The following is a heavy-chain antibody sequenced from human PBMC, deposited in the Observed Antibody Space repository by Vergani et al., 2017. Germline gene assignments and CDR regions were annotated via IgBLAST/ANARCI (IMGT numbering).Heavy chain of an antibody. V-gene: IGHV4-4*03. D-gene: IGHD3-22*01. CDR2: IYHNGST. Sequence: QVQLPESGPGLVKPPGTLSLTCAVSGDSISSSCWWSWVRQPPGKGLEWIGDIYHNGSTNYNPSLKSRVTISVDKSKNQFSLKLSSVTAADTAVYYCARVATPDSTGYPNAFDIWGQGTMVTVSS. CDR1: GDSISSSCW. J-gene: IGHJ3*02. CDR3: ARVATPDSTGYPNAFDI.